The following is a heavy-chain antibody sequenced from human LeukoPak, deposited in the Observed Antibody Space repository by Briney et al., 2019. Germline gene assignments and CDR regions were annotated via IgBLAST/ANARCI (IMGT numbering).Heavy chain of an antibody. CDR1: GFTFSSYW. D-gene: IGHD4-11*01. J-gene: IGHJ4*02. CDR3: ARDLSWGPTTVTSFFDY. CDR2: IKQDGSEK. Sequence: GGSLRLSCAASGFTFSSYWMSWVRQAPGKGLEWVANIKQDGSEKYYVDSVKGRFTISRDNAKNSLYLQMNSLRAEDTAVYYCARDLSWGPTTVTSFFDYWGQGTLVTVSS. V-gene: IGHV3-7*01.